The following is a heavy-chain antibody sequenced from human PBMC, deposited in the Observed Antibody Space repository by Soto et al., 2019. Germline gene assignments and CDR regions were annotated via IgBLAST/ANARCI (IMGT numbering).Heavy chain of an antibody. CDR2: IYYDGST. Sequence: QLQLQESGPGLVKPSETLSLTCTVSGGSFSSSYNTWAWIRQSPGKGLDWIAGIYYDGSTYYTPSLKSRVTLSVASSQNRVSLRLTSLTAPDTVVYYCASYWGFCSGGSCLLDAFDIWGQGTMVTVSS. V-gene: IGHV4-39*01. CDR3: ASYWGFCSGGSCLLDAFDI. CDR1: GGSFSSSYNT. D-gene: IGHD2-15*01. J-gene: IGHJ3*02.